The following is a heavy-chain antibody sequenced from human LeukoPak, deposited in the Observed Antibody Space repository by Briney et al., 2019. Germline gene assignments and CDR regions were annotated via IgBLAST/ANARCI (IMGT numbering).Heavy chain of an antibody. D-gene: IGHD6-19*01. V-gene: IGHV4-61*02. CDR1: GGSISSGSYY. CDR3: ARLIVVAGLFYFDY. Sequence: PSETLSLTCTVSGGSISSGSYYWGWIRQPAGKGLEWIGRMYTSGSTNYNPFFKSRVTISVDTSKNQFSLKLSSVTAADTAIYHCARLIVVAGLFYFDYWGQGTLVTVSS. CDR2: MYTSGST. J-gene: IGHJ4*02.